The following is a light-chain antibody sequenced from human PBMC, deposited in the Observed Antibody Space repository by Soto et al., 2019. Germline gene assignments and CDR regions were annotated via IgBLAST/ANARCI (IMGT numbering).Light chain of an antibody. V-gene: IGKV1-27*01. J-gene: IGKJ1*01. CDR2: AAS. CDR3: QMYNSAPRT. CDR1: QGISNY. Sequence: DIQMTQSPSSLSASVGDRVTITCRASQGISNYLAWYQQKPGKVPKLLIYAASTLQSGVPSRLSGSGSGTDFTLTISSLQPEDVATYYCQMYNSAPRTFGQGTKVEIK.